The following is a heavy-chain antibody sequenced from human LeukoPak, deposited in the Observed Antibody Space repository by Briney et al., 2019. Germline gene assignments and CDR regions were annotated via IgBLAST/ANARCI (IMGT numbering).Heavy chain of an antibody. V-gene: IGHV4-39*07. D-gene: IGHD3-10*01. CDR3: ARVLTMVRGVIITPLISNWFDP. Sequence: PSETLSLTCSVSGGSIISSDYFWGWIRQPPGKGLEWIGTIYYDGATQYNPSLKSRVTMSVDTSMNQFSLKLSSVTAADTAVYYCARVLTMVRGVIITPLISNWFDPWGQGTLVTVSS. CDR2: IYYDGAT. CDR1: GGSIISSDYF. J-gene: IGHJ5*02.